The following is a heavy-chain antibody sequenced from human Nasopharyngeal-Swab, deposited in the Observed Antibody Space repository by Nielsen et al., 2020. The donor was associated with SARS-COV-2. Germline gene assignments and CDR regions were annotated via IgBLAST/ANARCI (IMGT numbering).Heavy chain of an antibody. Sequence: SETLSLTCSVSGASISNRTYYWGWIRQSPEKGLHGIGTVFYTGTYYNPSLQRRVTISVDTSKNQFSLKLTSVTAADTAVYYCVRDESGDYLVLPFDSWRPGTLVTVSS. CDR2: VFYTGT. V-gene: IGHV4-39*07. CDR3: VRDESGDYLVLPFDS. D-gene: IGHD4-17*01. CDR1: GASISNRTYY. J-gene: IGHJ4*02.